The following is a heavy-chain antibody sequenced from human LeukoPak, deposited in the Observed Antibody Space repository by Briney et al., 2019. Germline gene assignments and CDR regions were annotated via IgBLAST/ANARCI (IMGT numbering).Heavy chain of an antibody. V-gene: IGHV5-51*01. CDR2: IYPGDSDT. CDR1: GYSFGNYW. Sequence: LGESLKISCKGSGYSFGNYWIAWVRQMPGNGLEWMGIIYPGDSDTRYSPSFQGQVTIAADKSISTAYLQWSSLKASDTAMYYCASPTNSGSWYYGMDVWGQGTTVTVSS. J-gene: IGHJ6*02. D-gene: IGHD3-22*01. CDR3: ASPTNSGSWYYGMDV.